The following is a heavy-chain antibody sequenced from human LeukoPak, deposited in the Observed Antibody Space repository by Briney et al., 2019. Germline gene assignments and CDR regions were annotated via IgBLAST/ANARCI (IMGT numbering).Heavy chain of an antibody. D-gene: IGHD3-16*01. V-gene: IGHV4-59*01. CDR2: IYYSGST. CDR1: GGSISSYY. CDR3: ARWGPKGWFDP. Sequence: PSETLSLTCTVSGGSISSYYWSWIRQPPGKGLEWIGYIYYSGSTNYNPSLKSRVTISVDTSKNQFSLKLSSVTAADTAVYYCARWGPKGWFDPWGQGTLVTVSS. J-gene: IGHJ5*02.